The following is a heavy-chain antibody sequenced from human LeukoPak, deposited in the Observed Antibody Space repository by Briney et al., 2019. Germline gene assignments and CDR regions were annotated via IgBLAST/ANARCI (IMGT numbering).Heavy chain of an antibody. V-gene: IGHV1-69*13. D-gene: IGHD2-2*01. J-gene: IGHJ4*02. CDR2: IIPIFGTA. CDR3: ARVYCSSTSCHYYFDY. Sequence: GASVKVSCKASGYTFTTDYIHWVRQAPGQGLEWMGGIIPIFGTANYAQKFQGRVTITADESTSTAYMELSSLRSEDTAVYYCARVYCSSTSCHYYFDYWGQGTLVTVSS. CDR1: GYTFTTDY.